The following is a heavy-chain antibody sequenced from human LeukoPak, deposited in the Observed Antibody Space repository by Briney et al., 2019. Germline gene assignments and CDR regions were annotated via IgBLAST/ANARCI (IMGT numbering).Heavy chain of an antibody. CDR3: TLPIAAAGSDAFDI. J-gene: IGHJ3*02. V-gene: IGHV3-15*01. CDR2: IKSKTDGGTT. CDR1: GFTFSNAW. Sequence: GGSLRLSCAASGFTFSNAWMSWVRQAPGKGLEWVGRIKSKTDGGTTDYAAPVKGRFTISRDDSKNTLYLQMNSLKTEDTAVYYCTLPIAAAGSDAFDIWGQGTMVTVSS. D-gene: IGHD6-13*01.